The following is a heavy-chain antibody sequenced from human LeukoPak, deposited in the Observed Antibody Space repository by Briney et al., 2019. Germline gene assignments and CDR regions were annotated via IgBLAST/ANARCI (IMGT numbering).Heavy chain of an antibody. CDR3: ARGRYCSSTSCPRRYYYYYGMDV. D-gene: IGHD2-2*01. J-gene: IGHJ6*02. V-gene: IGHV4-34*01. Sequence: SETLSLTCAVYGGSFSGYYWSWIRQPPGKGLEWIGEINHSGSTNYNPSLKSRVTISVDTSKNQFSLKLSSVTAAGTAVYYCARGRYCSSTSCPRRYYYYYGMDVWGQGTTVTVSS. CDR1: GGSFSGYY. CDR2: INHSGST.